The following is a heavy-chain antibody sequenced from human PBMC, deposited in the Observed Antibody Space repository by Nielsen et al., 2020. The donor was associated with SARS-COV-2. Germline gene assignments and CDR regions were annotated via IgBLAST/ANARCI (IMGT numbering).Heavy chain of an antibody. D-gene: IGHD3-10*01. CDR1: GASINSGDYY. CDR2: IYYSGST. CDR3: ARQDYYRSGSFDY. Sequence: SETLSLTCTVSGASINSGDYYWSWIRQPPGKGLEWIGHIYYSGSTDYNPSLKSRLTISIDTSRTQFSLKFNYVTAADTAVYYCARQDYYRSGSFDYWGQGTLVTVSS. V-gene: IGHV4-30-4*01. J-gene: IGHJ4*02.